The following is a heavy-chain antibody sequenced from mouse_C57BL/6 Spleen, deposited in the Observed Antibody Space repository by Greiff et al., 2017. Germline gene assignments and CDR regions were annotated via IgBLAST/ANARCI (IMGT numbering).Heavy chain of an antibody. CDR1: GYTFTSYW. CDR3: ARRNTYYPYAMDF. V-gene: IGHV1-69*01. CDR2: IDPSDSYT. J-gene: IGHJ4*01. D-gene: IGHD5-1-1*01. Sequence: QVQLQQPGAELVMPGASVKLSCKASGYTFTSYWMHWVKQRPGQGLEWIGEIDPSDSYTNYNQKFKGKSTLTVDKSSSTAYMQLSSLTSEDSAVYYCARRNTYYPYAMDFWGQGTSVTVSS.